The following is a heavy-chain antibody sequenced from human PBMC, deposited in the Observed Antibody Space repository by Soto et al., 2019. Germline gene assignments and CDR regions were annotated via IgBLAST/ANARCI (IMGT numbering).Heavy chain of an antibody. CDR2: IIPMYETP. CDR1: GGTFNMYS. J-gene: IGHJ4*02. CDR3: ARSIGSGGVIGGFDF. V-gene: IGHV1-69*13. Sequence: SVNVSCKASGGTFNMYSINWVRQAPGQGLEWMGGIIPMYETPRYAQKFQGRVTITVDESTSTAYMELSSLRSDDTAVYYCARSIGSGGVIGGFDFWGQGTLVTVSS. D-gene: IGHD3-16*02.